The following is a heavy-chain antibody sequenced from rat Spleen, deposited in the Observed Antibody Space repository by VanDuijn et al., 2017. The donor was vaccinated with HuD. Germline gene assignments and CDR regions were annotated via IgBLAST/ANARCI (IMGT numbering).Heavy chain of an antibody. J-gene: IGHJ2*01. CDR1: GFTFSDYN. CDR2: TSYDGSNP. V-gene: IGHV5-7*01. CDR3: TRVTEGIDY. Sequence: EVQLVESGGGLVQPGRSLKLSCAASGFTFSDYNMAWVRQAPKKGLQCVATTSYDGSNPYYRDSVKGRFTISRDTAKRTLYLQMNSLRSEDTDTYYCTRVTEGIDYWGQGVMVTVSS. D-gene: IGHD1-11*01.